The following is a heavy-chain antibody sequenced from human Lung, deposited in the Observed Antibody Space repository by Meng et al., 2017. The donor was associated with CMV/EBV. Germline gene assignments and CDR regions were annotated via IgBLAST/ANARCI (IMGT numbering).Heavy chain of an antibody. Sequence: GSLRLXCTVSGGSISSYYWSWIRQPPGKGLEWIGYIYYSGSTNYNPSLKSRVTISVDTSKNQFSLKLSSVTAADTAVYYCARVSGYYYYGMDVWGQGTTVTGAS. CDR3: ARVSGYYYYGMDV. V-gene: IGHV4-59*01. CDR2: IYYSGST. J-gene: IGHJ6*02. D-gene: IGHD3-3*01. CDR1: GGSISSYY.